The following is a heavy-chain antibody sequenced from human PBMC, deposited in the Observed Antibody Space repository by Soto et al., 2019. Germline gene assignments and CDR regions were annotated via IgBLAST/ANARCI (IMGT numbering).Heavy chain of an antibody. V-gene: IGHV3-23*01. D-gene: IGHD2-2*01. Sequence: PGGSLRLSCAASGFTFSSYAMSWVRQAPGKGLEWVSAISGSGGSTYYADSVKGRFTISRDNSKNTLYLQMNSLRAEDTAVYYCAKPYIVVVPAATSMDVWGQGTTVTGS. CDR3: AKPYIVVVPAATSMDV. J-gene: IGHJ6*02. CDR1: GFTFSSYA. CDR2: ISGSGGST.